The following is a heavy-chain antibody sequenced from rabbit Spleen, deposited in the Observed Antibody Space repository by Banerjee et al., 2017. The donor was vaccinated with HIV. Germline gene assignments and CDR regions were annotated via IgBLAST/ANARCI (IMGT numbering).Heavy chain of an antibody. CDR2: INLGKTNT. CDR3: ARSINGWAYQTNL. J-gene: IGHJ4*01. D-gene: IGHD6-1*01. Sequence: QEHLAESGGGLVKPGGTLTLTCTASGFSFSNIYWICWVRQAPGEGLEWIACINLGKTNTDYASWVNGRFTISKTSSTTVTLQMTSLTAADTATYFCARSINGWAYQTNLWGQGTLVTVS. CDR1: GFSFSNIYW. V-gene: IGHV1S45*01.